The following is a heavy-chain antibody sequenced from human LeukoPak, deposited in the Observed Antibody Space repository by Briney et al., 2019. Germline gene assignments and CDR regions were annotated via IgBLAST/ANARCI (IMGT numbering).Heavy chain of an antibody. Sequence: GASVKLSCKASGYTFTAYYIHWVRQAPEQGVEWMGWINPNTGGTNHAQKFQGRVTMTRDTSITTAYMELSRLRSDDTAVYYCARDYYGDRYFDYWGQGTLVTVSS. D-gene: IGHD4-17*01. CDR1: GYTFTAYY. CDR3: ARDYYGDRYFDY. CDR2: INPNTGGT. J-gene: IGHJ4*02. V-gene: IGHV1-2*02.